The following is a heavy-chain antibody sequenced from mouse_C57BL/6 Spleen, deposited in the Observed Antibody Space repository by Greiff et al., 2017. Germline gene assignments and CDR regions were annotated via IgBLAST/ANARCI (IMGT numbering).Heavy chain of an antibody. CDR2: LDPSDSYT. CDR1: GYTFTSYW. V-gene: IGHV1-69*01. J-gene: IGHJ1*03. CDR3: ARELYGSSRYFDV. D-gene: IGHD1-1*01. Sequence: QVQLQQPGAELVMPGASVKLSCKASGYTFTSYWMHWVKQRPGQGLEWIGELDPSDSYTNYNQKFKGKSTLTVYKSSSTAYMQLSSLTSEDSAVYYCARELYGSSRYFDVWGTGTTVTVSS.